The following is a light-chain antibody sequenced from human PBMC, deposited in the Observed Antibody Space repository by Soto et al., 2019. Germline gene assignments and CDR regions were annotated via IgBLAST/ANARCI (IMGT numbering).Light chain of an antibody. V-gene: IGLV3-1*01. Sequence: SYELTQPPSVSVSPGQTASITCSGDKLGDKYACWYQQKPGQSPVVVIYQDNKRPSGIPERFSGSNSGNTATLTISGTQAMDEADYYCQAWDSSTVVFGTGTKVTVL. CDR2: QDN. CDR1: KLGDKY. CDR3: QAWDSSTVV. J-gene: IGLJ1*01.